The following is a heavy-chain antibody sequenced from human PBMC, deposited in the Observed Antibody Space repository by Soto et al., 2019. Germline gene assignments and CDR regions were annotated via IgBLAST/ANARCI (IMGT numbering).Heavy chain of an antibody. J-gene: IGHJ4*02. CDR1: GYTFTSYG. CDR3: ARGTGYYDSSGYPDY. V-gene: IGHV1-18*04. CDR2: ISAYNGNT. Sequence: ASVKVSCKASGYTFTSYGISWVRQAPGQGLEWMGWISAYNGNTNYAQKLQGRVTMTTDTSTSTAYMELRSLRSDDTAVYYCARGTGYYDSSGYPDYWGQGTLVTVSS. D-gene: IGHD3-22*01.